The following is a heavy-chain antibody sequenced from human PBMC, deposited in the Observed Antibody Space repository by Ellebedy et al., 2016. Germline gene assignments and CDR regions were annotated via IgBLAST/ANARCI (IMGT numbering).Heavy chain of an antibody. J-gene: IGHJ6*03. CDR3: ARGQRGYDFWSGYPPLYYYYMDV. CDR2: IYYSGST. D-gene: IGHD3-3*01. V-gene: IGHV4-59*01. Sequence: SETLSLTXTVSGGSISSYYWSWIRQPPGKGLEWIGYIYYSGSTNYNPYLKSRVTISVDTSKNQFSLKLSSVTAADTAVYYCARGQRGYDFWSGYPPLYYYYMDVWGKGTTVTVSS. CDR1: GGSISSYY.